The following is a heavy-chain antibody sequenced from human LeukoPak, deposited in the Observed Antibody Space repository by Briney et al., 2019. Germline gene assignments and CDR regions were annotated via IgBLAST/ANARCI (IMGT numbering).Heavy chain of an antibody. CDR2: IYSGGST. CDR3: ARGLSDSSGYSDDAFDI. J-gene: IGHJ3*02. V-gene: IGHV3-53*04. D-gene: IGHD3-22*01. CDR1: GSTVSSNY. Sequence: PGGSLRLSCAASGSTVSSNYMSWVRQAPGKGLEWVSVIYSGGSTYYADSVKGRFTISRHNSKNTLYLQMNSLRAEDTAVYYCARGLSDSSGYSDDAFDIWGQGTMVTVSS.